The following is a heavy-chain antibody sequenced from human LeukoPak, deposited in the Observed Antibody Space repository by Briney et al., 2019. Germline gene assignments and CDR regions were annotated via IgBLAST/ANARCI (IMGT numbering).Heavy chain of an antibody. J-gene: IGHJ4*02. CDR2: ISSSSSYT. V-gene: IGHV3-11*05. D-gene: IGHD3-10*01. Sequence: PGGSLRLSCAASGFTFSDYYMSWIRQAPGKGLEWVSYISSSSSYTNYADSVKGRFTISRDNSKNTLYLQMNSLRAEDTAVYYCAKDVVRGVMWYFDYWGQGTLVTVSS. CDR1: GFTFSDYY. CDR3: AKDVVRGVMWYFDY.